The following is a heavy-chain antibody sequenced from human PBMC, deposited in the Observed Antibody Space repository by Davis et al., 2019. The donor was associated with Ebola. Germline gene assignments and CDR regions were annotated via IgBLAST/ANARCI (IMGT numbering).Heavy chain of an antibody. J-gene: IGHJ4*02. CDR1: GGTFSIYA. CDR2: IIPMLRTA. D-gene: IGHD2-21*02. Sequence: SVKVSCKASGGTFSIYAINWVRQAPGQGLEWMGGIIPMLRTANHAQKFRGRVTITADESTNTAYMELSSLRSEDTAVYYCARGGPYCGGDCYIDWGQGTLVTVSS. V-gene: IGHV1-69*13. CDR3: ARGGPYCGGDCYID.